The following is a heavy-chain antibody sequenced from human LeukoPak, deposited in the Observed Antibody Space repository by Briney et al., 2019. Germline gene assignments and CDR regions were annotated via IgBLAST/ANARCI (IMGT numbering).Heavy chain of an antibody. J-gene: IGHJ4*02. CDR1: GFTFSSYG. CDR2: ISGSGGGT. D-gene: IGHD6-13*01. V-gene: IGHV3-23*01. Sequence: PGGSLRLSCAASGFTFSSYGMSWVRQAPGKGLEWVSAISGSGGGTYYADSVKGRFTISRDNAKNSLYLQMNSLRAEDTAVYYCAREASYSSSWATFDFWGQGILVTVSS. CDR3: AREASYSSSWATFDF.